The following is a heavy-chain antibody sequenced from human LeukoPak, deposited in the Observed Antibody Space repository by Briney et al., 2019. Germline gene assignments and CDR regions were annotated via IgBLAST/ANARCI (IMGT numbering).Heavy chain of an antibody. D-gene: IGHD3-16*01. J-gene: IGHJ4*02. CDR3: ARDLGARGH. V-gene: IGHV3-21*01. Sequence: GVSLRLSCAASGFTFSDYTMNWVRQAPGRGLEWLASISISSSVIYYADSVKGRFTISRDNAKNTLFLQMDSLRVEDTGHYYCARDLGARGHWGQGTLVIVSS. CDR2: ISISSSVI. CDR1: GFTFSDYT.